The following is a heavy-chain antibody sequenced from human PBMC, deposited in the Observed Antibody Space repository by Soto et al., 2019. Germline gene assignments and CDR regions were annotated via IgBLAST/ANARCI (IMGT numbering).Heavy chain of an antibody. CDR2: IYYSGST. CDR1: GGSISSYY. D-gene: IGHD2-15*01. V-gene: IGHV4-59*01. CDR3: ASRNSGGNWLDP. Sequence: SETLSLTCTVSGGSISSYYWSWIRQPPGKGLEWIGYIYYSGSTNYNPSLKSRVTISADTSKNQFSLKLNFVSAADTAVYYCASRNSGGNWLDPWGQGTLVTVPQ. J-gene: IGHJ5*02.